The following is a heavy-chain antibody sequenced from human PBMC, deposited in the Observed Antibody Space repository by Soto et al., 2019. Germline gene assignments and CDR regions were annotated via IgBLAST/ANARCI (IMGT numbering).Heavy chain of an antibody. V-gene: IGHV4-31*03. CDR3: AREWMVRGRLYAFDI. CDR1: GGSISSGGHY. Sequence: SETLSLTCTVSGGSISSGGHYWSWIRQHPGKGLEWIGYIYDSGSTYYNPSLKSRVTISVDTSKNQFSLKLSSVTAADTAVYYCAREWMVRGRLYAFDIWGQGTMVTVAS. J-gene: IGHJ3*02. CDR2: IYDSGST. D-gene: IGHD3-10*01.